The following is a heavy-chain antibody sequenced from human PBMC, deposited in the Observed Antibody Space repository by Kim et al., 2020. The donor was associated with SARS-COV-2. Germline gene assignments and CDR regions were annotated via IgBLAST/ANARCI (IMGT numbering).Heavy chain of an antibody. CDR2: GSNK. V-gene: IGHV3-30*01. CDR3: VVSPLGFDY. J-gene: IGHJ4*02. Sequence: GSNKHQAEAVERRFTSYRDNSKHTLYLQMNSLRAEDTAVYYCVVSPLGFDYWGQGTLVTVSS. D-gene: IGHD2-15*01.